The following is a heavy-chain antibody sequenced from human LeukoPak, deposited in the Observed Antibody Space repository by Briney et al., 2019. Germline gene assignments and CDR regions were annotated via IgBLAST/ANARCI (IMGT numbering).Heavy chain of an antibody. D-gene: IGHD1-1*01. CDR2: TNGDGSST. CDR3: AREGGVRIRAFDS. CDR1: GFTFSSYW. J-gene: IGHJ3*02. V-gene: IGHV3-74*01. Sequence: PGGSLRLSCAASGFTFSSYWMHWVRQAPGKGLVWVSRTNGDGSSTSYADSVKGRFTISGDNAKNTLYLQMNSLRAEDTAMYYCAREGGVRIRAFDSWGQGTMVTVSS.